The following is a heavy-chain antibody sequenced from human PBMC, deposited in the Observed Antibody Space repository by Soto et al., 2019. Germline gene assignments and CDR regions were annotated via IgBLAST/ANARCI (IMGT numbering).Heavy chain of an antibody. J-gene: IGHJ1*01. V-gene: IGHV5-51*01. CDR2: IYPGDSDT. Sequence: GESLKLSCKGSGYSFTSYWSGWVRQMPGKGLEWMGIIYPGDSDTRYSPSFQGQVTISADKSISTAYLQWSSLKASDTAMYYCARGARTYYYDSSGYLWGQGTLVTVSS. CDR1: GYSFTSYW. D-gene: IGHD3-22*01. CDR3: ARGARTYYYDSSGYL.